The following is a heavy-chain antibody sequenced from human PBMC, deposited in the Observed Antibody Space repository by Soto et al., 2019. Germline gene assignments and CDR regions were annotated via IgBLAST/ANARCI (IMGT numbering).Heavy chain of an antibody. J-gene: IGHJ3*02. CDR2: MNPNSGNT. D-gene: IGHD6-13*01. CDR3: ARRSSLYDAFDI. Sequence: ASVKVSCKASGYTFTSYDINWVRQATGQGLEWMGWMNPNSGNTGYAQKFQGRVTMTRNTSISTAYMELNSLRSEDTAVYYCARRSSLYDAFDIWGQGTMVTVSS. CDR1: GYTFTSYD. V-gene: IGHV1-8*01.